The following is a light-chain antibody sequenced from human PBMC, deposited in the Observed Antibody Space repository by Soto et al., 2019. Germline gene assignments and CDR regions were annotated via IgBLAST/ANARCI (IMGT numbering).Light chain of an antibody. Sequence: THSPANLSLSPLETATLSFMARQSISTNLAWYHQKPGQAPRLLIYGASSRATGIPDRFSGSGSGTDFTLTISRLEPEDFAVYYCQQYGSSLLTFGGGTKVDIK. CDR1: QSISTN. CDR3: QQYGSSLLT. CDR2: GAS. J-gene: IGKJ4*01. V-gene: IGKV3-20*01.